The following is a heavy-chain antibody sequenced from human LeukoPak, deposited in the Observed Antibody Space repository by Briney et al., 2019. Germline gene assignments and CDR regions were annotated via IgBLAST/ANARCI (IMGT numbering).Heavy chain of an antibody. CDR1: GFTFSGSA. CDR2: IRSKANSYAT. V-gene: IGHV3-73*01. D-gene: IGHD3-10*01. Sequence: GGSLRLSCAASGFTFSGSAMHWVRQASGKGLEWVGRIRSKANSYATAYAASVKGRFTISGDDSKNTAYLQMNSLKTEDTAVYYCTREVLLWPPGWFDPWGQGTLVTVSS. CDR3: TREVLLWPPGWFDP. J-gene: IGHJ5*02.